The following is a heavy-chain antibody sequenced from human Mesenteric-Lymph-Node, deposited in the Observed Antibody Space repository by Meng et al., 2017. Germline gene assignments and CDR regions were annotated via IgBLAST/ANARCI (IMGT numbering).Heavy chain of an antibody. CDR3: ATGAAAADH. J-gene: IGHJ4*02. V-gene: IGHV3-15*04. CDR2: IETKSEGGTA. Sequence: GESLKISCVASGVSFTDVWMSWVRQAPGKGLEWVGRIETKSEGGTADYAAPVKGRFSISRDDSKNTLYLQMNTLISEDTGVYFCATGAAAADHWGQGTLVTVSS. CDR1: GVSFTDVW. D-gene: IGHD6-13*01.